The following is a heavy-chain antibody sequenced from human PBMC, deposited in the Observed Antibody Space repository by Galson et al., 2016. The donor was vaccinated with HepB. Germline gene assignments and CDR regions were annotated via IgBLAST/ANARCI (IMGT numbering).Heavy chain of an antibody. CDR1: GFTFSDYY. CDR3: ARRSYDSPLSL. Sequence: SLRLSCAASGFTFSDYYMTWIRQPPGKGLEWISYISSRATTIYYADSVKGRFTISRDNAKNSLYLQMNSLRAEDTAMYYCARRSYDSPLSLWGQGTLVIVSS. CDR2: ISSRATTI. J-gene: IGHJ4*02. D-gene: IGHD5-12*01. V-gene: IGHV3-11*01.